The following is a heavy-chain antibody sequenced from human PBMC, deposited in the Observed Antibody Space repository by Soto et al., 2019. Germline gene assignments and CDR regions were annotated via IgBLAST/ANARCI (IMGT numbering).Heavy chain of an antibody. D-gene: IGHD6-13*01. CDR1: GGIISSGGYS. J-gene: IGHJ5*02. CDR2: IHHSWST. CDR3: ARAGLAAAATNWLDP. Sequence: TLSLTCAVSGGIISSGGYSLSFIRHPPGKGLTCIGPIHHSWSTYYNPTLKSRVTISVVRSKNQFCLELSSVTAADTAVYYCARAGLAAAATNWLDPWGQGTLVT. V-gene: IGHV4-30-2*01.